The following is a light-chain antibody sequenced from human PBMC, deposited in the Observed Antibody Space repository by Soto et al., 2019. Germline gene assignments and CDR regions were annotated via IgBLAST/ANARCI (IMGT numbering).Light chain of an antibody. Sequence: EIVLTQSPGTLSLSPGERATLSGRASQSVSSSYLAWYQQKPGQAPRHLIYGASSRATGIPDRFSGSGSGTDFTITISRLEHEDFAVYYYQKYGSSPLYTFGQGTKLEIK. V-gene: IGKV3-20*01. J-gene: IGKJ2*01. CDR3: QKYGSSPLYT. CDR1: QSVSSSY. CDR2: GAS.